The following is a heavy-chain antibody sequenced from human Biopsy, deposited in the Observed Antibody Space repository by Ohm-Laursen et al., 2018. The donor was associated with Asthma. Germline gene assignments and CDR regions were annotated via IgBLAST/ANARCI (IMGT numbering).Heavy chain of an antibody. Sequence: HPVPHLRLSCTASGFTFDDYAVHWVRQAPGKGLEWVSGVSWNSGSIDYADSVKGRFTISRDNAKNSLYLQMNSLRGADTALYYCVKDIRLQLWGFDSWGQGTLVTVSS. V-gene: IGHV3-9*01. CDR3: VKDIRLQLWGFDS. CDR1: GFTFDDYA. J-gene: IGHJ4*02. CDR2: VSWNSGSI. D-gene: IGHD6-13*01.